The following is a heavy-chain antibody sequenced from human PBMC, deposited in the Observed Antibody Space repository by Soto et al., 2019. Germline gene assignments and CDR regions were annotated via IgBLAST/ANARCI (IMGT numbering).Heavy chain of an antibody. CDR2: IYYSGST. J-gene: IGHJ6*02. D-gene: IGHD2-2*01. Sequence: SETLSLTCTVSGGSISSSSYYWGWIRQPPGKGLEWIGSIYYSGSTYYNPSLKSRVTISVDTSKNQFSLKLSSVTAADTAVYYCARRGSSVYYYYGMDVWGQGTTVTVSS. V-gene: IGHV4-39*01. CDR3: ARRGSSVYYYYGMDV. CDR1: GGSISSSSYY.